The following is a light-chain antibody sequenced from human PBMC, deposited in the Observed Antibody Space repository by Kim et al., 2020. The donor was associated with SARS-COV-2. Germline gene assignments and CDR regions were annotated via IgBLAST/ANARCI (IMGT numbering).Light chain of an antibody. V-gene: IGKV3-20*01. J-gene: IGKJ5*01. CDR1: QSVSSSY. CDR3: QQYGSSST. CDR2: GAS. Sequence: LSPGERATLSCRASQSVSSSYLAWYQQKPGQAPRLLIDGASSRATGIPDRFSGSGSGTDFTLTISRLEPEDFAVYYCQQYGSSSTFGQGTRLEIK.